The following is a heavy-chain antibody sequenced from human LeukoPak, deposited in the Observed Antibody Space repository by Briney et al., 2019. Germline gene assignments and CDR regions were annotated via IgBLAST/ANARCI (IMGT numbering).Heavy chain of an antibody. Sequence: KSGGSLRLSCAASGFAFSSYSTNWVRQAPGKGLEWVSSISSSSSYIYYADSVKGRFTISRDNAKNSLYLQMNSLRAEDTAVYYCARSVSSYSSGWYYYYDSSGLLFDAFDIWGQGTMATVSS. V-gene: IGHV3-21*01. CDR1: GFAFSSYS. CDR3: ARSVSSYSSGWYYYYDSSGLLFDAFDI. CDR2: ISSSSSYI. D-gene: IGHD3-22*01. J-gene: IGHJ3*02.